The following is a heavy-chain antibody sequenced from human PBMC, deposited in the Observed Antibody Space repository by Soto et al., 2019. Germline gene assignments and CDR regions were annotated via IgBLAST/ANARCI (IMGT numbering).Heavy chain of an antibody. J-gene: IGHJ3*02. D-gene: IGHD2-15*01. Sequence: GGSLRLSCAASGFTFSSYSMNWVRQAPGKGLEWVSSISSSSSYIYYAVSVKGRFTISRDNAKNSLYLQMNSLRAEDTAVYYFARDPLTTRYCSGGSCYPDIWGQGTMVT. CDR2: ISSSSSYI. V-gene: IGHV3-21*01. CDR3: ARDPLTTRYCSGGSCYPDI. CDR1: GFTFSSYS.